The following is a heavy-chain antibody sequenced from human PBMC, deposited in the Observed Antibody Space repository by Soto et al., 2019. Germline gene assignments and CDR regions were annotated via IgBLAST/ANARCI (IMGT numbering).Heavy chain of an antibody. J-gene: IGHJ1*01. D-gene: IGHD6-13*01. CDR2: VNPNSGNT. CDR3: ARVGVAADLGFRL. Sequence: ASVKVSCKASGYTFISYDIHWVRQATGQGLEWMGRVNPNSGNTDYAQKFQDRVTMTRNTSVTTAFMELTSLRSEDTAVYYCARVGVAADLGFRLWGQGSLVTVSS. V-gene: IGHV1-8*01. CDR1: GYTFISYD.